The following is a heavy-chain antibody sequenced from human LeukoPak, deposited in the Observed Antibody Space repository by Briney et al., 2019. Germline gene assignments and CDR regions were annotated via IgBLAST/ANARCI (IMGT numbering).Heavy chain of an antibody. Sequence: SETLSLTCAVYGGSFSGYYWSWIRQPPGKGLEWIGEINHSGSTNYNPSLKSRVTISVDTSKNQFSLKLSSVIAADTAVYYCATPGDYYDSSGRGFDYWGQGTLVTVSS. D-gene: IGHD3-22*01. J-gene: IGHJ4*02. CDR1: GGSFSGYY. CDR3: ATPGDYYDSSGRGFDY. V-gene: IGHV4-34*01. CDR2: INHSGST.